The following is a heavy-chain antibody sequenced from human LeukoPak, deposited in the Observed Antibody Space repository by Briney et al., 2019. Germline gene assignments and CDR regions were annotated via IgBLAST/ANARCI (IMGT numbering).Heavy chain of an antibody. Sequence: SETLSLTCAVYGGSFSGSYWSWIRQPPGKGLEWIGEINHSGSTNYNPSLKSRVTISVDASKNQFSLKLSSVTAADTAVYYCARGPIYGDYADAFDIWGQGTMVTVSS. J-gene: IGHJ3*02. D-gene: IGHD4-17*01. CDR2: INHSGST. CDR3: ARGPIYGDYADAFDI. CDR1: GGSFSGSY. V-gene: IGHV4-34*01.